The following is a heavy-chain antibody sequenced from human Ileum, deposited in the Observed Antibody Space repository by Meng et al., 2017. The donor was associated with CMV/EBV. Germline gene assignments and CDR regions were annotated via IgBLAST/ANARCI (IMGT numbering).Heavy chain of an antibody. CDR3: ARGYWSSTSCPYYYYYGMDV. V-gene: IGHV3-48*04. D-gene: IGHD2-2*01. Sequence: GESLKISCAASGFAFSDYSMNWVRQAPGTGLEWISYISSTSSTIYYADSVKGRFTISRDNAKNSLYLQMNGLRAEDTAVYYCARGYWSSTSCPYYYYYGMDVWGQGTTVTVSS. CDR2: ISSTSSTI. CDR1: GFAFSDYS. J-gene: IGHJ6*02.